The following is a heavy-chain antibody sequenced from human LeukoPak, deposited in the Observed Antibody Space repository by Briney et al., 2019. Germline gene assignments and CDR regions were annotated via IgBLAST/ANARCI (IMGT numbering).Heavy chain of an antibody. J-gene: IGHJ1*01. Sequence: GGSLRLSCAASGFTFSDYYMSWIRQAPGKGLEWVSYISSSGSTIYYADSVKGRFTISRGNAKNSLYLQMSGLRAEDTAVYYCARLGRWLQLGYFQHWGQGTLVTVSS. D-gene: IGHD5-24*01. CDR2: ISSSGSTI. CDR3: ARLGRWLQLGYFQH. V-gene: IGHV3-11*01. CDR1: GFTFSDYY.